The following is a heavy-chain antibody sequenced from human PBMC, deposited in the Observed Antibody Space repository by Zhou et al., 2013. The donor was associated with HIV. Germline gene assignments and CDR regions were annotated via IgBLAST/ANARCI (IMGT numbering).Heavy chain of an antibody. CDR2: MNPKSGFT. V-gene: IGHV1-8*03. Sequence: QVQLVQSGAEVKKPGASVKVSCKASGYTFTSFGISWVRQAPGQGLEWMAWMNPKSGFTGYAQRFQDRVTFTRNTSINTVYMHLSSLRSEDTAVYYCARVGYGDGFDYWGQGTLVTVSS. J-gene: IGHJ4*02. D-gene: IGHD4-17*01. CDR3: ARVGYGDGFDY. CDR1: GYTFTSFG.